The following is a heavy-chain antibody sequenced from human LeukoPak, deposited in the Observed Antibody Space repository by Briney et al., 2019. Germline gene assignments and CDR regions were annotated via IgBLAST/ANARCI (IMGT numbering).Heavy chain of an antibody. CDR1: GYTFTSNG. D-gene: IGHD4-17*01. Sequence: GASVKVSCKASGYTFTSNGTSWVRQDLGQGLDRMGWINTNSGGTNYAQKFQGRVTMTRDTSISTAYMELRSLRSDDTAVYYCARDYGDYVGLTFGYWGQGALVTVSS. CDR2: INTNSGGT. CDR3: ARDYGDYVGLTFGY. V-gene: IGHV1-2*02. J-gene: IGHJ4*02.